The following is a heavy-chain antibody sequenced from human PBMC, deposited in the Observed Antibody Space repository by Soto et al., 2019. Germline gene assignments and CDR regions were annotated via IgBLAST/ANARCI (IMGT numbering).Heavy chain of an antibody. J-gene: IGHJ4*02. CDR2: IYYSGST. D-gene: IGHD6-13*01. CDR1: GGSISSYY. CDR3: ARLQQSEPGDDY. V-gene: IGHV4-59*01. Sequence: QVQLQESGPGLVKPSETLSLTCTVSGGSISSYYWSWIRQPPGKGLEWIGYIYYSGSTNYNPSLKSRVTISVDTSKNQFSLKLSSVTAADTAVYYCARLQQSEPGDDYWGQGTLVTVSS.